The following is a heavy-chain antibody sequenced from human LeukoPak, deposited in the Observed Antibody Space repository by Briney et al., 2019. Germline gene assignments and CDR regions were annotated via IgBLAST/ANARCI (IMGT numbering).Heavy chain of an antibody. Sequence: ASVKVSCKASGYTLTGNSMHWVRQAPGQGLEWMGWINGKSGDTKYAKKFQGRVTMTRDSSTSTVYMELSSLKSDDTALYYCAGKVVGATHPSDYWGQGTLVTVSS. D-gene: IGHD1-26*01. CDR2: INGKSGDT. CDR3: AGKVVGATHPSDY. V-gene: IGHV1-2*02. J-gene: IGHJ4*02. CDR1: GYTLTGNS.